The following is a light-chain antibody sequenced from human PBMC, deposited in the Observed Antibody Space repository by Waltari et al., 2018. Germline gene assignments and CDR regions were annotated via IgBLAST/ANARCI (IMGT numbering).Light chain of an antibody. CDR2: VNSDGSH. V-gene: IGLV4-69*01. CDR1: SGHSSNV. CDR3: QTGGHGTWV. Sequence: QLVLTQSPSASASLGASVKLTCTLSSGHSSNVIAWHQQQPEKGPRYLMKVNSDGSHSKGDEFPDRFSGSSSGAERYLTISSLQSEDEADYYCQTGGHGTWVFGGGTKLTVL. J-gene: IGLJ3*02.